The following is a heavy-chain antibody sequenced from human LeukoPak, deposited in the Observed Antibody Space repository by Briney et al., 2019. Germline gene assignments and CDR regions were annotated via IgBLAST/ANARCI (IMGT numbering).Heavy chain of an antibody. D-gene: IGHD5-18*01. V-gene: IGHV3-21*01. J-gene: IGHJ3*02. CDR1: GFTFSDYS. CDR2: ISGSSTYI. CDR3: AREASGYSYGLDAFDI. Sequence: GGSLRLSCAASGFTFSDYSMNWVRQAPGKGLEWVSSISGSSTYIYYSDSLKGRFTISRDNAKNSPYLQMNSLRGEDTAVYYCAREASGYSYGLDAFDIWGQGTTVTVSS.